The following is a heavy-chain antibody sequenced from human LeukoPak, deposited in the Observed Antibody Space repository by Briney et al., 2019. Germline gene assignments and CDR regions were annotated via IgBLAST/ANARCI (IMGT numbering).Heavy chain of an antibody. J-gene: IGHJ4*02. CDR3: ATAALYGGYDFDF. CDR2: INPDSGAT. CDR1: VYTFTVFY. Sequence: ASVTVSFTGSVYTFTVFYMHWVRQAPGQGMGWMGWINPDSGATNSTPRFQGRVTLTRDTSINAVYMELMRLRSDDTAVYYCATAALYGGYDFDFWGQGTLVSVSS. V-gene: IGHV1-2*02. D-gene: IGHD5-12*01.